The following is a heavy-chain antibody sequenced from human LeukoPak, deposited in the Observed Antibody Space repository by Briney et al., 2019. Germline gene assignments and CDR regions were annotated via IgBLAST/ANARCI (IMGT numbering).Heavy chain of an antibody. D-gene: IGHD6-13*01. CDR2: IYTSGDT. Sequence: GGSLRLSCAASGVIFSSKYMSWGRQAPGEGLEWGSAIYTSGDTRYADSVRGRFTISRDNSKNPLYLQMNSLRVEDTAVYYCARGGDRSHWYEFDYWGQGTLVTVSS. CDR3: ARGGDRSHWYEFDY. V-gene: IGHV3-53*01. CDR1: GVIFSSKY. J-gene: IGHJ4*02.